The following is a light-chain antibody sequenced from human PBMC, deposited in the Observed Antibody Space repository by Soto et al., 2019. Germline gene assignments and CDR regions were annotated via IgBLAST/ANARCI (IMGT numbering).Light chain of an antibody. CDR1: QSFSNNY. V-gene: IGKV3-20*01. Sequence: EIVLTQSPGTLSLSPGERATLSCRASQSFSNNYLAWYQQKPGQAPRLLIYGASRATGIPDRFSGSGSGTDFTLTISRLEPEDFAVYYCQHYGTSTTFGQGTKVEIK. CDR3: QHYGTSTT. J-gene: IGKJ1*01. CDR2: GAS.